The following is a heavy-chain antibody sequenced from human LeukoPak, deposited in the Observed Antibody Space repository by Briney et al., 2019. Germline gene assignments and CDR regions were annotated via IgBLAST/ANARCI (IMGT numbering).Heavy chain of an antibody. J-gene: IGHJ6*02. CDR2: ISGGGGST. D-gene: IGHD5-24*01. Sequence: GGSLRLSCAASGFTVSNNYMNWVRQAPGKGLEWVSVISGGGGSTYYADSVKGRFTISRDNSKNTLFLQMNSLRAEDTAVYYCAIDRGNYGMDVWGQGTTVTVSS. CDR3: AIDRGNYGMDV. V-gene: IGHV3-23*01. CDR1: GFTVSNNY.